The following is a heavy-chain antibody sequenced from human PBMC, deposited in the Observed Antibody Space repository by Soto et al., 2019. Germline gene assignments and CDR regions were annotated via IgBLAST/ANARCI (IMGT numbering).Heavy chain of an antibody. V-gene: IGHV5-51*01. D-gene: IGHD3-3*01. J-gene: IGHJ5*02. CDR2: IYPGDSDT. CDR1: GYSFTSYF. Sequence: GESLQISCKGSGYSFTSYFIGWVRQMPGKGLEWMGIIYPGDSDTRYSPSFQGQVTISADKSISTAYLQWSSLKASDTAMYYCARHQEDYDFWSGYLNWFDPWGQGTLVTVS. CDR3: ARHQEDYDFWSGYLNWFDP.